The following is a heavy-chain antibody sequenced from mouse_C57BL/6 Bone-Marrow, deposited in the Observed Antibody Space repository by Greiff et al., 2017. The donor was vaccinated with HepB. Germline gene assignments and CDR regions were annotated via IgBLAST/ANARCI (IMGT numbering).Heavy chain of an antibody. Sequence: EVQRVESGPGLAKPSQTLSLTCSVTGYSITSDYWNWIRKFPGNKLEYMGYISYSGSTYYNPSLKSRISITRDTSKNQYYLQLNSVTTEDTATYYCARDRYYYGSSGGYAMDYWGQGTSVTVSS. V-gene: IGHV3-8*01. CDR3: ARDRYYYGSSGGYAMDY. D-gene: IGHD1-1*01. J-gene: IGHJ4*01. CDR2: ISYSGST. CDR1: GYSITSDY.